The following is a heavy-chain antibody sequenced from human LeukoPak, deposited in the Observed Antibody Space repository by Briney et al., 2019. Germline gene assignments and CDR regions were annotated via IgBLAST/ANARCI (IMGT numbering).Heavy chain of an antibody. D-gene: IGHD1-26*01. Sequence: GGSLRLSCAASGFTFSSYSMNWVCEAPGKGLERGSYISSSSSSIYYADSVKGRLTISRDNAKNSLYLQMNSLRAEDTAVYYCARDLGLDYWGQGTLVTVSS. V-gene: IGHV3-48*01. CDR3: ARDLGLDY. J-gene: IGHJ4*02. CDR1: GFTFSSYS. CDR2: ISSSSSSI.